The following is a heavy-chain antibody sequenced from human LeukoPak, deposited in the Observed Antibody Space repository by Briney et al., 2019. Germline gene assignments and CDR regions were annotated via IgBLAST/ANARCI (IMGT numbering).Heavy chain of an antibody. Sequence: AGGSLRLSCAASGFSFSSHAMCWVRQAPGKGLEWVSSIVISGGSTYYADSAKGRFTISRDNSKNTLYLQMNSLRAEDTAIYYCAKDADYYDSSGYYYAYFDYWGQGTLVTVSS. D-gene: IGHD3-22*01. V-gene: IGHV3-23*01. CDR3: AKDADYYDSSGYYYAYFDY. J-gene: IGHJ4*02. CDR1: GFSFSSHA. CDR2: IVISGGST.